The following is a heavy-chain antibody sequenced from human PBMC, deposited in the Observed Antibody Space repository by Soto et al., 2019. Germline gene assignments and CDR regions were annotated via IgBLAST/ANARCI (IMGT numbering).Heavy chain of an antibody. CDR2: ISAYNGNT. CDR3: ARDEGPYGDYGYFDY. Sequence: GASVKVSCKASGYTFTSYGISWVRQAPGQGLEWMGWISAYNGNTNYAQKLQGRVTMTTDTSTSTAYMELRSLRSDDTAVYYCARDEGPYGDYGYFDYWGQGTLVTVSS. D-gene: IGHD4-17*01. V-gene: IGHV1-18*01. CDR1: GYTFTSYG. J-gene: IGHJ4*02.